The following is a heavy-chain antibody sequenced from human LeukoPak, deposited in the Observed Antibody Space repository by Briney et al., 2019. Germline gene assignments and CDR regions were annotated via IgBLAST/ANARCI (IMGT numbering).Heavy chain of an antibody. CDR1: GYTFTGYY. V-gene: IGHV1-2*02. J-gene: IGHJ3*02. D-gene: IGHD2/OR15-2a*01. CDR3: ARDRVRRSTTGGAFDI. Sequence: ASVKVSCKASGYTFTGYYMHWVRQAPGQGLEWMGWINSNSGGTNYAQKFQSRVTMTRDTSVSTAYMELSRLRSDDTAVYYCARDRVRRSTTGGAFDIWGQGTMVTVSS. CDR2: INSNSGGT.